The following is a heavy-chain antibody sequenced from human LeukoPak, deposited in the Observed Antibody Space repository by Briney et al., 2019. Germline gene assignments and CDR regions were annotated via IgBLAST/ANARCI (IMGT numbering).Heavy chain of an antibody. CDR2: ISGSGGST. D-gene: IGHD5-24*01. J-gene: IGHJ4*02. CDR3: AKESRVEMATINYFDY. Sequence: GGSLRLSCAASGCTFTSYAMSWVRQAPGKGLEWVSAISGSGGSTYYADSVKGRFTLSRDNSKNTLYLQMNSLRAEDTAVYYCAKESRVEMATINYFDYWGQGTLVTVSS. V-gene: IGHV3-23*01. CDR1: GCTFTSYA.